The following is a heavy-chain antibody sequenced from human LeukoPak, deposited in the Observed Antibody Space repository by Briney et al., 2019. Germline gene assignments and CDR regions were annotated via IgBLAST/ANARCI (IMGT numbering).Heavy chain of an antibody. Sequence: GGSLRLSGAASGFTFSSYWMSRVRQAPGTGLEWVANIKQDGSEKYYVDSVKGRFTISRDNAKNSLYLQMNSLRAEDTAVYYCARVPDTYCSSTSCPYYYYGMDVWGKGTTVTVSS. V-gene: IGHV3-7*03. CDR2: IKQDGSEK. CDR3: ARVPDTYCSSTSCPYYYYGMDV. D-gene: IGHD2-2*01. CDR1: GFTFSSYW. J-gene: IGHJ6*04.